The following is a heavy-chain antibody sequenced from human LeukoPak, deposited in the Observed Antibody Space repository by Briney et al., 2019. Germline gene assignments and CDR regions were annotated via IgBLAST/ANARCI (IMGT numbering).Heavy chain of an antibody. CDR2: INVDGRIT. CDR1: GFTFSSCW. Sequence: GGSLRLSCVASGFTFSSCWMHWVRQAPGKGLVWVSRINVDGRITTYADSVKGRFTISRDNAKNTLYLQMNSLRAEDTAVYYCASGPVGAAAGSLYWGQGTLVTVSS. CDR3: ASGPVGAAAGSLY. J-gene: IGHJ4*02. V-gene: IGHV3-74*03. D-gene: IGHD6-13*01.